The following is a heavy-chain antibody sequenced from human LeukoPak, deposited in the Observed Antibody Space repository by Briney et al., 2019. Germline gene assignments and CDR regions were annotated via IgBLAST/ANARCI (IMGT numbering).Heavy chain of an antibody. CDR2: IYTSGST. J-gene: IGHJ6*03. D-gene: IGHD3-10*01. V-gene: IGHV4-61*02. CDR1: GGSISSGSYY. Sequence: SETLSLTCTVSGGSISSGSYYWSWIRQPAGKGLEWIGRIYTSGSTNYNPSLKSRVTISVDTSKNQFSLKLSSVTAADTAVYYCARGITMVRGVIRYYYYMDVWGKGTTVTISS. CDR3: ARGITMVRGVIRYYYYMDV.